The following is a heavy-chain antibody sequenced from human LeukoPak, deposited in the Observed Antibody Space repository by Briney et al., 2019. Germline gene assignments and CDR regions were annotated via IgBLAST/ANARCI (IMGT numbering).Heavy chain of an antibody. J-gene: IGHJ4*02. CDR2: IIPIFGTA. CDR3: ARNDGFSSSSAFFDY. V-gene: IGHV1-69*01. Sequence: SVKVSCKASGGTFSSYAISWVRQAPGQGLEWMGGIIPIFGTANYAQKFQGRVTITADESTSTAYMELSSLRSEDAAVYYCARNDGFSSSSAFFDYWGQGTLVTVSS. CDR1: GGTFSSYA. D-gene: IGHD6-6*01.